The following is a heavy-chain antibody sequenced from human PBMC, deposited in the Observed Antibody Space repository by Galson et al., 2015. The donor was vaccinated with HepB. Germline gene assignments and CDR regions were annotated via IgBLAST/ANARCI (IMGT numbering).Heavy chain of an antibody. J-gene: IGHJ4*02. V-gene: IGHV3-21*01. CDR3: ARDASEWSRDY. D-gene: IGHD3-3*01. CDR2: IGYSGTYR. Sequence: SLRLSCAAAGFTFGSTAVTWVRQAPGKGLVWVAVIGYSGTYRHYADSVKGRFATSRDNAKNSVYLQMNSLRVEDTAVYYCARDASEWSRDYWGQGTLVAVSS. CDR1: GFTFGSTA.